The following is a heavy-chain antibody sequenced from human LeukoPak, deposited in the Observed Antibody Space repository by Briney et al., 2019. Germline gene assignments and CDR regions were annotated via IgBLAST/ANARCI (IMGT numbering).Heavy chain of an antibody. CDR1: GFTFSGSA. Sequence: GGSLRLSCAASGFTFSGSAMHWVRQASGKGLEWVGRIRSKANSYATAYAASVKGRSTISRDDSKNTAYLQMNSLKTEDPAMYYCTRLLVGATAHWGQGTLVTVSS. J-gene: IGHJ4*02. D-gene: IGHD1-26*01. CDR2: IRSKANSYAT. V-gene: IGHV3-73*01. CDR3: TRLLVGATAH.